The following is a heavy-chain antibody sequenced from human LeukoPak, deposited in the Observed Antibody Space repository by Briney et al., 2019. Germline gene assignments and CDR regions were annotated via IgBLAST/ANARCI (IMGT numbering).Heavy chain of an antibody. CDR2: INHSGST. J-gene: IGHJ4*02. CDR3: ARGGRIVGATGNLDY. V-gene: IGHV4-34*01. CDR1: GGSFSGYY. Sequence: SETLSLTCAVSGGSFSGYYWSWIRQPPGKGLEWIGEINHSGSTNYNPSLKSRVSISVDTSKNQFSLKLSTVTAADTAVYYCARGGRIVGATGNLDYWGQGTLVTVAS. D-gene: IGHD1-26*01.